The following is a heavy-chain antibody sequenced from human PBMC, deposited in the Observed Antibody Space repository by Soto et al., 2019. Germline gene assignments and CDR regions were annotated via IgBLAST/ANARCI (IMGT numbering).Heavy chain of an antibody. CDR3: ARGIPGYCGGATCYSGWFDP. CDR2: ITPIFGTT. J-gene: IGHJ5*02. V-gene: IGHV1-69*13. D-gene: IGHD2-15*01. Sequence: ASVKVSCKASGGTFSNYAFSWVRQAPGQGLDWMGTITPIFGTTNFAQKFQGRVTMTADESTTTVYMELSSLRSDDTAVYYCARGIPGYCGGATCYSGWFDPWG. CDR1: GGTFSNYA.